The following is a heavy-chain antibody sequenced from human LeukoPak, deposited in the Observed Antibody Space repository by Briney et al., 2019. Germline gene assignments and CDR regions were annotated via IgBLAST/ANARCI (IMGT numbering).Heavy chain of an antibody. Sequence: PSETLSLTCTVSGVSISSYYWSWIRQPPGKGLEWIGYIYYTGSTNYNPSLKSRVTISVDTSKNQLSLKLSSVTAADTAVYYCARGSGYSHLSFDYWGQGTLVTVSS. V-gene: IGHV4-59*01. J-gene: IGHJ4*02. CDR3: ARGSGYSHLSFDY. CDR1: GVSISSYY. CDR2: IYYTGST. D-gene: IGHD5-18*01.